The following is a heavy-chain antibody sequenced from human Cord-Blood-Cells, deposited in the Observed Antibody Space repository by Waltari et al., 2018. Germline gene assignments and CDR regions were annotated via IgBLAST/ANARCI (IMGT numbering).Heavy chain of an antibody. Sequence: QVQLVQSGAEVKKPGASVKVSCKASGYTFTSYGISWVRQSPGLGLEWMGWISAYNGNTNYAQKLQGRVTMTTDTSTSTAYMELRSLRSDDTAVYYCARDSGRYCSGGSCYNWFDPWGQGTLVTVSS. J-gene: IGHJ5*02. CDR1: GYTFTSYG. CDR2: ISAYNGNT. V-gene: IGHV1-18*01. CDR3: ARDSGRYCSGGSCYNWFDP. D-gene: IGHD2-15*01.